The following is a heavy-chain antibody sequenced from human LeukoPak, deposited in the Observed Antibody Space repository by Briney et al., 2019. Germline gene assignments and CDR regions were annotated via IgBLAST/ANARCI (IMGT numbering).Heavy chain of an antibody. CDR1: GYTFTSYY. J-gene: IGHJ4*02. V-gene: IGHV1-2*02. CDR3: ARGPLINSRGRHAHFDF. Sequence: EASVKVSCKASGYTFTSYYMHWVRQAPGQGLECTGWINPNSGDTHFARNFQDTVTMTRDTSITTVYMSLTRLTSADTAVYYCARGPLINSRGRHAHFDFWGQGTGVTVSS. CDR2: INPNSGDT. D-gene: IGHD3-22*01.